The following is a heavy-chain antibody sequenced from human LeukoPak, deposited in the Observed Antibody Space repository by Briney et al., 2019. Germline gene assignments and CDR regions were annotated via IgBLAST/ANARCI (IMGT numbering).Heavy chain of an antibody. CDR2: IRSKAYGGTT. V-gene: IGHV3-49*04. CDR1: GFTFGDYA. CDR3: TRDAVAGSRVGYFDY. J-gene: IGHJ4*02. Sequence: PGGSLRLSCTASGFTFGDYAMSWVRQAPGKGLEWVGFIRSKAYGGTTEYAASVKGRFTISRDDSKSIAYLQMNSLKTEDTAVYYCTRDAVAGSRVGYFDYWGQGTLVTVSS. D-gene: IGHD6-19*01.